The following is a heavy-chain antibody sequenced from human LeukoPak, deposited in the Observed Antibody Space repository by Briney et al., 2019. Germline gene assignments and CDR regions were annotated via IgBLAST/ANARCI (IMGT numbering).Heavy chain of an antibody. CDR3: AREGETMVRGWFDP. CDR2: IYYSGST. V-gene: IGHV4-59*12. D-gene: IGHD3-10*01. J-gene: IGHJ5*02. CDR1: GGSISNYH. Sequence: SETLSLTCTVSGGSISNYHWSWIRQPPGKGLEWIGNIYYSGSTYYNPSLKSRVTISVDTSKNQFSLKLSSVTAADTAVYYCAREGETMVRGWFDPWGQGTLVTVSS.